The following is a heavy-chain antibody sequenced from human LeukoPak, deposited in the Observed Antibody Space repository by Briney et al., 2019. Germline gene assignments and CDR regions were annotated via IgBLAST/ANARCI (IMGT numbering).Heavy chain of an antibody. D-gene: IGHD5-12*01. V-gene: IGHV4-38-2*02. J-gene: IGHJ4*02. CDR2: IYHSGST. CDR3: ARVTTSGYYYFDS. CDR1: GYSISSGYY. Sequence: SETLSLTCTVSGYSISSGYYWGWIRQPPGKGLEWIGSIYHSGSTYYNPSLKSRVTISVDTSKNQFSLKLNSVTAADTAVYYCARVTTSGYYYFDSWGQGTLVTVSS.